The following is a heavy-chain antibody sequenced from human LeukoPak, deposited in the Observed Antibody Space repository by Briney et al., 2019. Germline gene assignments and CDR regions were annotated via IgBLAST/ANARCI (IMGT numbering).Heavy chain of an antibody. CDR1: GGSICSYY. V-gene: IGHV4-59*08. CDR2: IYYSGST. D-gene: IGHD6-19*01. CDR3: ARQLRGEAVAGHLQPFDY. J-gene: IGHJ4*02. Sequence: HSETLSLTCTVSGGSICSYYCNWIRQPPGKGLEWIGYIYYSGSTNYNPSLKSRVTISVDTSKNQFSLKLSSVTAADTAVYFCARQLRGEAVAGHLQPFDYWGQGTLVTVS.